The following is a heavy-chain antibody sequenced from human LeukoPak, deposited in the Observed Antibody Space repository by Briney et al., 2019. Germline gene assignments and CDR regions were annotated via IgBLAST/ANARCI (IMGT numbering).Heavy chain of an antibody. V-gene: IGHV3-23*01. CDR3: AKDELAAMVHY. Sequence: GGSLRLSCAASGFIFSSYAMSWVRQAPGKGLEWVSAISGSGGSTYYADSVKGRFTISRDNSKNTLYLQMNSLRAEDTAVYYCAKDELAAMVHYWGQGTLVTVSS. J-gene: IGHJ4*02. D-gene: IGHD5-18*01. CDR2: ISGSGGST. CDR1: GFIFSSYA.